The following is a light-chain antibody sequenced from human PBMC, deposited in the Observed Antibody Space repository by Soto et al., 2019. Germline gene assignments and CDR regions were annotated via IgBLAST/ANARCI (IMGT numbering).Light chain of an antibody. CDR1: SSDVGGYNY. CDR3: CSYAGGPYV. V-gene: IGLV2-11*01. Sequence: SALTQPRPVSGSPGQSVAISFTGSSSDVGGYNYVSWYQQHPGKAPKVMIYDVSKRPSGVPDRFSGSKSGDTASLTITGLQAEDEADYYCCSYAGGPYVFGTGTKVTVL. CDR2: DVS. J-gene: IGLJ1*01.